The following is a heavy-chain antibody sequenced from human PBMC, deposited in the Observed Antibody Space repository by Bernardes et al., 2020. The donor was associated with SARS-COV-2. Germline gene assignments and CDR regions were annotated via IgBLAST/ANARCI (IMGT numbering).Heavy chain of an antibody. Sequence: GGSLRLSCAASGFTFDDYAMHWVRQAPGKGLEWVSGISWNSGSIGYADSVKGRFTISRDNAKNSLYLQMNSLRAEDTALYYCAKDFYGFGELTNWFDPWGQGTLVTVSS. D-gene: IGHD3-10*01. CDR3: AKDFYGFGELTNWFDP. CDR2: ISWNSGSI. V-gene: IGHV3-9*01. J-gene: IGHJ5*02. CDR1: GFTFDDYA.